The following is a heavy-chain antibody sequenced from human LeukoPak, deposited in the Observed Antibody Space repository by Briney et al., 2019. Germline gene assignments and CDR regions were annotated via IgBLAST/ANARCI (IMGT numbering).Heavy chain of an antibody. V-gene: IGHV5-51*01. Sequence: GESLKISCEGSGYWFTSYWIGWVRQMPGKGLEWMGVIYPGDSDTIYSPSFQGQVTIPVDKSMRTAYLQWSSLKASDTAIYYCARHLRVGRIAPFDFWGQGTLVTVSS. CDR3: ARHLRVGRIAPFDF. D-gene: IGHD1-26*01. J-gene: IGHJ4*02. CDR2: IYPGDSDT. CDR1: GYWFTSYW.